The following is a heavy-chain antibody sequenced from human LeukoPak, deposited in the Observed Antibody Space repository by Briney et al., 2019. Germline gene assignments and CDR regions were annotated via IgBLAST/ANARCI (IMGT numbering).Heavy chain of an antibody. V-gene: IGHV4-31*03. D-gene: IGHD3-22*01. CDR1: GGSISSGDYY. J-gene: IGHJ4*02. CDR3: AREGYDSSYYYYLDY. Sequence: PSETLSLTCTVPGGSISSGDYYWSWIRQHPGKGLEWIGNIYYSGSTYYNPSLKSRVTISVDTSKSQFSLKLSSVTAADTAVYYSAREGYDSSYYYYLDYWGQGTLVTVSS. CDR2: IYYSGST.